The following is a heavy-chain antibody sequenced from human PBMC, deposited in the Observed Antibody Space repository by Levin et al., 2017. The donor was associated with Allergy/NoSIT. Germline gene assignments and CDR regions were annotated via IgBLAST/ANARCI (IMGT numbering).Heavy chain of an antibody. CDR3: ASGGYCSSTSCRTAKFDP. D-gene: IGHD2-2*01. Sequence: ASVKVSCKASGYTFTSYAMNWVRQAPGQGLEWMGWINTNTGNPTYAQGFTGRFVFSLDTSVSTAYLQISSLKAEDTAVYYCASGGYCSSTSCRTAKFDPWGQGTLVTVSS. CDR2: INTNTGNP. J-gene: IGHJ5*02. CDR1: GYTFTSYA. V-gene: IGHV7-4-1*02.